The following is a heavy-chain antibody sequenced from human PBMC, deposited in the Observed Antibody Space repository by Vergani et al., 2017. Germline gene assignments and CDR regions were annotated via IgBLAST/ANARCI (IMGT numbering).Heavy chain of an antibody. V-gene: IGHV4-34*01. D-gene: IGHD3-10*01. CDR3: ARGGRMVRGVINWCDP. Sequence: QVQLQQWGAGLLKPSETLSLTCAVYGGSFSGYYWSWIRQPPGKGLEWIGEINHSGSTNYNPSLKSRVTISVDTSKNQFSLKLSSVTAAATAVYYCARGGRMVRGVINWCDPWGQGTLVIVSS. J-gene: IGHJ5*02. CDR2: INHSGST. CDR1: GGSFSGYY.